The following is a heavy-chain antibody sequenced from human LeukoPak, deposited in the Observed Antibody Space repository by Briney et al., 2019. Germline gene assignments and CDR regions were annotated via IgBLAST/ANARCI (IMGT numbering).Heavy chain of an antibody. V-gene: IGHV4-61*02. CDR1: GGSISSGSYY. CDR3: AREGSYMDV. Sequence: SQTLSLTCTVSGGSISSGSYYWSWIRQPAGKGLEWIGRIYASGSTNYNPSLKSRVTISVDTSKNQFSLKLSSVTAADTAVYYCAREGSYMDVWGKGTTVTVSS. CDR2: IYASGST. J-gene: IGHJ6*03. D-gene: IGHD1-26*01.